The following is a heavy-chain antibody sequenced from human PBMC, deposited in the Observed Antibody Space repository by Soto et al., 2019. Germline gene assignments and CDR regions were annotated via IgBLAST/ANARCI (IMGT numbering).Heavy chain of an antibody. V-gene: IGHV3-15*07. D-gene: IGHD5-12*01. CDR1: GFTFSNAW. Sequence: GGSLRLSCAASGFTFSNAWMNWVRQAPGKGLEWVGRIKSKTDGGTTDYAAPVKGRFTISRDDSKNTLYLQMNSLKTEDTAVYYCTTDQVGGYDWGSQDYGMDVWGQGTTVTLSS. J-gene: IGHJ6*02. CDR2: IKSKTDGGTT. CDR3: TTDQVGGYDWGSQDYGMDV.